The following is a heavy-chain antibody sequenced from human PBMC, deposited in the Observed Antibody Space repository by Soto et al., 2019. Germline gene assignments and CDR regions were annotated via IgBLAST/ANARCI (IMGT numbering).Heavy chain of an antibody. V-gene: IGHV4-59*01. Sequence: QVQLQESGPGLVKPSETLSLTCTVSGGSINDYYWSWTRQPPGKGLEWIAYGLRPDYTGYNPSLRNRVTISSDSSKNQFSLRLISVTAADTAVYYCVAGPDRAKSAYWGQGNVVTVSS. CDR2: GLRPDYT. CDR3: VAGPDRAKSAY. CDR1: GGSINDYY. J-gene: IGHJ4*01.